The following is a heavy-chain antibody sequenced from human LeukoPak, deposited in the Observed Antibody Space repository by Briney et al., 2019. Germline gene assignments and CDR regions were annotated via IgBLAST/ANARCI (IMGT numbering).Heavy chain of an antibody. V-gene: IGHV4-30-2*01. J-gene: IGHJ6*03. CDR1: GGSISSGGYY. D-gene: IGHD5-18*01. CDR3: ARDRKAYSYGYSYYYMDV. Sequence: PSETLSLTCTVSGGSISSGGYYWSWIRQPPGKGLEWIGYIYHSGSTYYNPSLKSRVTISVDRSKNQFSLKLSSVTAADTAVYYCARDRKAYSYGYSYYYMDVWGKGTTVTVSS. CDR2: IYHSGST.